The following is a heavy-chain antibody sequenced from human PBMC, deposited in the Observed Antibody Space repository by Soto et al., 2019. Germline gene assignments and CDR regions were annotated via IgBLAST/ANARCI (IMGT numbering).Heavy chain of an antibody. J-gene: IGHJ6*02. CDR1: GFTFSSYA. D-gene: IGHD5-12*01. Sequence: GGSLRLSCAASGFTFSSYAMHWVRQAPGKGLEWVAVISYDGSNKYYADSVKGRFTISRDNSKNTLYPQMNSLRAEDTAVYYCAETEPVDGMDVWGQGTTVTVSS. V-gene: IGHV3-30-3*01. CDR3: AETEPVDGMDV. CDR2: ISYDGSNK.